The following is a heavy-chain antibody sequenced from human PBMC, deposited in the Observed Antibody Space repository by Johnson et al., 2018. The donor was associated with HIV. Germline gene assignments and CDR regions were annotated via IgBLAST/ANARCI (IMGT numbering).Heavy chain of an antibody. Sequence: EVQLVESGGGLIQPGGSLRLSCAASGFTVSSNYMSWVRQAPGKGLEWVSVISGSCGSTYYADSVKGRFTISRDNSKNTLYLQMNSLSAEDTALYYCAKSRGGYSYGYDAFDMWGQGTMVTVSS. D-gene: IGHD5-18*01. CDR2: ISGSCGST. CDR1: GFTVSSNY. J-gene: IGHJ3*02. CDR3: AKSRGGYSYGYDAFDM. V-gene: IGHV3-66*03.